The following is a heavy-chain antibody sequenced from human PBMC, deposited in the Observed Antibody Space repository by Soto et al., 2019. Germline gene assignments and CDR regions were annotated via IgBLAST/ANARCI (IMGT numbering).Heavy chain of an antibody. J-gene: IGHJ4*02. CDR1: GGSISSYY. Sequence: SETLSLTCTVSGGSISSYYWSWIRQPPGKGLEWIGYIYYSGSTNYNPSLKSRVTISVDTSKNQFSLKLSSVTAADTAVYYCARHTRLRYFDWLHYPVLYFDYWGQGTLVTVSS. D-gene: IGHD3-9*01. CDR3: ARHTRLRYFDWLHYPVLYFDY. CDR2: IYYSGST. V-gene: IGHV4-59*08.